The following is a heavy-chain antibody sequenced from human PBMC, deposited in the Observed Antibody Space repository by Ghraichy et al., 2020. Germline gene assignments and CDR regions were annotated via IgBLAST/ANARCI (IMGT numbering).Heavy chain of an antibody. V-gene: IGHV3-43*01. D-gene: IGHD3-10*01. J-gene: IGHJ4*02. Sequence: LSLTCAASGFTFDDYTMHWVRQAPGKGLEWVSLISWDGGSTYYADSVKGRFTISRDNSKNSLYLQMNSLRTEDTALYYCAKGGMVRGVYLDYWGQGTLVTVSS. CDR3: AKGGMVRGVYLDY. CDR1: GFTFDDYT. CDR2: ISWDGGST.